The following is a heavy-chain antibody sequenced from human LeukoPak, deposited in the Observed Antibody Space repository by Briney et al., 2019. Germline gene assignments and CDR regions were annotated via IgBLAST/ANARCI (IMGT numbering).Heavy chain of an antibody. J-gene: IGHJ6*02. CDR2: ISWNSGSI. CDR3: ASDSPYYGMDV. Sequence: GGSLRLSCAASGFTFDDYAMHWVRQAPGKGLEWVSGISWNSGSIGYADSVKGRFTISRDNAKNSLYLQMSSLRAEDTAVYHCASDSPYYGMDVWGQGTTVTVSS. CDR1: GFTFDDYA. V-gene: IGHV3-9*01.